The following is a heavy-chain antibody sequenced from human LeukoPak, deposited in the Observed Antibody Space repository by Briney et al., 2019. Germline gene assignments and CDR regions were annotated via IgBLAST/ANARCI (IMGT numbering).Heavy chain of an antibody. CDR3: ARSLRDAFVI. CDR1: GFIFSSYT. CDR2: ISSDGSNK. Sequence: PGGSLRLSCAASGFIFSSYTMNWVRQAPGRGLEWVAVISSDGSNKNYADSVKGRLTISRDNSKNTLDLQMNSLRAEDTAVYYCARSLRDAFVIWGQGTMVTVSS. J-gene: IGHJ3*02. V-gene: IGHV3-30*03.